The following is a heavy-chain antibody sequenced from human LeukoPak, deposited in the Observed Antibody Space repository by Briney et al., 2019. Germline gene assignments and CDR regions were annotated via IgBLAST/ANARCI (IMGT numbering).Heavy chain of an antibody. CDR2: FDTKVCET. D-gene: IGHD1-26*01. V-gene: IGHV1-24*01. Sequence: ASVKVSCKVSGYTLTELSMHRVRQAPGKGLEWMGGFDTKVCETIYAQKFQGRVTMTEDTSTDTAYMELSSLRSEDTAVYYCATVPGSYDYWGQGTLVPVSS. CDR1: GYTLTELS. J-gene: IGHJ4*02. CDR3: ATVPGSYDY.